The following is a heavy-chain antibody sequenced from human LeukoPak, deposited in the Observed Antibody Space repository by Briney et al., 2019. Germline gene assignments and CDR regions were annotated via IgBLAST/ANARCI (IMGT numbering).Heavy chain of an antibody. Sequence: PGGSLRLSCAASGFTFSSYGMHWVRQAPGKGLEWVAVISYDGSNKYYADSVKGRFTISRGNSKNTLYLQMNSLRAEDTAVYYCAKEKSYYYDSSGYFFDYWGQGTLVTVSS. CDR2: ISYDGSNK. CDR3: AKEKSYYYDSSGYFFDY. D-gene: IGHD3-22*01. J-gene: IGHJ4*02. CDR1: GFTFSSYG. V-gene: IGHV3-30*18.